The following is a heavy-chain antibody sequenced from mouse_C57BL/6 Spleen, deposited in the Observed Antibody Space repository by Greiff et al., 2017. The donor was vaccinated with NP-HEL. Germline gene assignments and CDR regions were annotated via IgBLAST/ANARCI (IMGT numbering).Heavy chain of an antibody. D-gene: IGHD2-3*01. J-gene: IGHJ4*01. CDR2: IDPSDSET. CDR1: GYTFTSYW. CDR3: ARRNDGYYGYYAMDY. V-gene: IGHV1-52*01. Sequence: QVQLKQPGAELVRPGSSVKLSCKASGYTFTSYWMHWVKQRPIQGLEWIGNIDPSDSETHYNQKFKDKATLTVDKSSSTAYMQLSSLTSEDSAVYYCARRNDGYYGYYAMDYWGQGTSVTVSS.